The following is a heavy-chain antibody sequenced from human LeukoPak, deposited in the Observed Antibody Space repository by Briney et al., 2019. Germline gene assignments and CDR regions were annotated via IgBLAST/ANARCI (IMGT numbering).Heavy chain of an antibody. CDR2: ISGSGGST. CDR3: AKCLTVTTDPFDY. D-gene: IGHD4-17*01. Sequence: GGSLRLSCAASGFTFSSYAMSWVRQAPGKGLEWVSAISGSGGSTYYADSVKGRFTISRDNSKNTLYLQMNSLRAEDTAIYYCAKCLTVTTDPFDYWGQGTLVTVSS. J-gene: IGHJ4*02. V-gene: IGHV3-23*01. CDR1: GFTFSSYA.